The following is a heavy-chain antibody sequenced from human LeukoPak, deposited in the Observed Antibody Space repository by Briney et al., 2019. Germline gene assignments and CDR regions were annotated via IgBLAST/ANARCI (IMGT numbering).Heavy chain of an antibody. J-gene: IGHJ4*02. CDR2: ISYDGINK. V-gene: IGHV3-30*18. Sequence: GGSLRLSCAASGFTFSSYAMSWVRQAPGKGLEWVAVISYDGINKYYADSLKGRFTISRDNSKNTLYLQMNSLRAEDTAVYYCAKDDDLWGQGTLVTVSS. CDR1: GFTFSSYA. CDR3: AKDDDL.